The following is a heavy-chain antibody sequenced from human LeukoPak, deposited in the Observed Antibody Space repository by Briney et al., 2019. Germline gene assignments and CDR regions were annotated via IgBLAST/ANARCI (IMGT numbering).Heavy chain of an antibody. Sequence: KDGESLKISCKGSGYSFASSWIGWVRQMPGKGLEWMGIIYPDDSDTRYSPSFEGQITISVDKSISTAYLQWSSLKASDTAVYYCARHGHCTNGVCYSNYYYHMDVWGKGTTVTVSS. J-gene: IGHJ6*03. V-gene: IGHV5-51*01. D-gene: IGHD2-8*01. CDR3: ARHGHCTNGVCYSNYYYHMDV. CDR1: GYSFASSW. CDR2: IYPDDSDT.